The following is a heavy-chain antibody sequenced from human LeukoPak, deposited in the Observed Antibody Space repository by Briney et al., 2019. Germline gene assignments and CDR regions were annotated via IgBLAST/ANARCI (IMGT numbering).Heavy chain of an antibody. CDR2: VNYSGST. J-gene: IGHJ6*02. CDR1: SGSINNYY. V-gene: IGHV4-59*12. D-gene: IGHD3-10*01. Sequence: SETLSLTCTVSSGSINNYYWSWIRQPPGKRLEWIGFVNYSGSTNYKSSLKSRATISVDTSKNQFSLKLSSVTAADTAVYYCARVYLQNYYGSTQCMDVWGQGTTVTVSS. CDR3: ARVYLQNYYGSTQCMDV.